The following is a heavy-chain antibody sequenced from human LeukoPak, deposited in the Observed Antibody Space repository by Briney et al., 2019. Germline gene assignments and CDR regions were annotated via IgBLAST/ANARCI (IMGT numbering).Heavy chain of an antibody. CDR2: IYYSGST. V-gene: IGHV4-59*01. CDR3: ARDSRQLWSFDY. CDR1: GGSISSYY. D-gene: IGHD5-18*01. Sequence: SETLSLTCTVSGGSISSYYWSWIRQPPGKGLEWIGYIYYSGSTNYNPSLKSRVTISVDTSKNQFSLKLSSVTAADTAVYYCARDSRQLWSFDYWGQGTLVTVSS. J-gene: IGHJ4*02.